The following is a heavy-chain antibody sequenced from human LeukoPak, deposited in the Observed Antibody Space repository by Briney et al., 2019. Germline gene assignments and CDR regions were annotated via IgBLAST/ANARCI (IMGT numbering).Heavy chain of an antibody. CDR1: GDSVSSNSAA. J-gene: IGHJ4*02. D-gene: IGHD1-1*01. Sequence: SQTLSLTCAISGDSVSSNSAAWNWIRQSPSRGLEWLGRTYYRSKWSTYYAVSVKSRISINRDTSKNQISLQLNSVTPEDTAVYYCARSTGPIDYWGQGTLVTVST. CDR3: ARSTGPIDY. CDR2: TYYRSKWST. V-gene: IGHV6-1*01.